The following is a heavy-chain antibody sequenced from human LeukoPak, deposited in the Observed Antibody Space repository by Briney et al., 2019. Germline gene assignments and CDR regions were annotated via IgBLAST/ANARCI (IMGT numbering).Heavy chain of an antibody. J-gene: IGHJ4*02. V-gene: IGHV3-49*04. CDR3: TRCIAARPLSDENYYFDY. CDR2: IRSKAYGGTT. Sequence: SLRLSCAASGFTFSSYEMNWVRQAPGKGLEWVGFIRSKAYGGTTEYAASVKGRFTISRDDSKSIAYLQMNSLKTEDTAVYYCTRCIAARPLSDENYYFDYWGQGTLVTVSS. CDR1: GFTFSSYE. D-gene: IGHD6-6*01.